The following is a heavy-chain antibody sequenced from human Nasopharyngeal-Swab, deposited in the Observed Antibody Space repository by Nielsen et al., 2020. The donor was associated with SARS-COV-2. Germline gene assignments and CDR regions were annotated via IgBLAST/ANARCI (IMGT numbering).Heavy chain of an antibody. Sequence: GGLRLSCAASGFTFSIYTMNWVRQAPGKGLEWVSAISSSGDYIYYAASVKGRFTISRDNAKNTVYLQMNSLRAEDTAVYYCTRDTPAMFAYWGQGTLVTVSS. V-gene: IGHV3-21*06. CDR2: ISSSGDYI. J-gene: IGHJ4*02. CDR1: GFTFSIYT. CDR3: TRDTPAMFAY.